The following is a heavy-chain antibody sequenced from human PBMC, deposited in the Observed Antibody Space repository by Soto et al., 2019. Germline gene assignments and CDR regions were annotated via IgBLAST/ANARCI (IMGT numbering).Heavy chain of an antibody. CDR3: ARARTYYYDSSGYYYSGYYYYGMDV. D-gene: IGHD3-22*01. V-gene: IGHV4-30-4*01. J-gene: IGHJ6*02. Sequence: PSETLSLTCTVSGGSISSGDYYWSWIRQPPGNGLEWIWYIYYSGSTYYNPSLKSRVTISVDTSKNQFSLKLSSVTAADTAVYYCARARTYYYDSSGYYYSGYYYYGMDVWGQGTTVTVSS. CDR1: GGSISSGDYY. CDR2: IYYSGST.